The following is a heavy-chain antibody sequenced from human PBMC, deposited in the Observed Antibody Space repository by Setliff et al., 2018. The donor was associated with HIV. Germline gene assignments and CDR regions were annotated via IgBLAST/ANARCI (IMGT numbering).Heavy chain of an antibody. CDR1: GYSFVNYH. V-gene: IGHV1-18*01. Sequence: ASVKVSCKASGYSFVNYHIIWVRQAPGQGLEWVGSISASSVNTNFTQGRATMTTDTSTRTAYMELRSLRSDDTAVYYCARVPVSSYYHYMDVWGKGTTVTVSS. CDR3: ARVPVSSYYHYMDV. CDR2: ISASSVNT. D-gene: IGHD6-13*01. J-gene: IGHJ6*03.